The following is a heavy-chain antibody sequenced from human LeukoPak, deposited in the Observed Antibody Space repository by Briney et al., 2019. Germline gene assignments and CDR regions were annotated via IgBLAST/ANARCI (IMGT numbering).Heavy chain of an antibody. CDR1: GXTFSSYG. V-gene: IGHV3-30*18. Sequence: GGSLRLSCAASGXTFSSYGVHWVRQAPGKGLEWVAVISYEGSNEFYADSVKGRFTVSRDNSKKTLNLQMNSLRVEDTAVYYCAKDGKEYYSDSSGFSDYWGQGTLVTVSS. CDR3: AKDGKEYYSDSSGFSDY. D-gene: IGHD3-22*01. CDR2: ISYEGSNE. J-gene: IGHJ4*02.